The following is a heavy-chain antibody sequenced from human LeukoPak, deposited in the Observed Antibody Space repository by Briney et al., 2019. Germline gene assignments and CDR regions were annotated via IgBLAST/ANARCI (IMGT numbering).Heavy chain of an antibody. Sequence: PGGSLRLSCAASGFTFSSYSMNWVRQAPGKGLEWVSVISGSGGGTFYADSVKGRFTISRDNSKNTLYLQMNSPRAEDTAVYYCAKDGHANYYDSSGYPDYWGQGTLVTVSS. CDR1: GFTFSSYS. CDR3: AKDGHANYYDSSGYPDY. V-gene: IGHV3-23*01. CDR2: ISGSGGGT. D-gene: IGHD3-22*01. J-gene: IGHJ4*02.